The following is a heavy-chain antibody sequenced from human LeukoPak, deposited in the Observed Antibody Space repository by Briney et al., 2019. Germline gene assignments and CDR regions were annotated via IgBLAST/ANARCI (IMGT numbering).Heavy chain of an antibody. V-gene: IGHV4-39*07. J-gene: IGHJ4*02. Sequence: KPSETLSLTCTVSGGSISSSSYYWGWIRQPPGKGLEWIGEIYHSGSTNYNPSLKSRVTISVDKSKNQFSLKLSSVTAADTAVYYCASRCYYYDSSGCPGYWGQGTLVTVSS. CDR1: GGSISSSSYY. CDR2: IYHSGST. D-gene: IGHD3-22*01. CDR3: ASRCYYYDSSGCPGY.